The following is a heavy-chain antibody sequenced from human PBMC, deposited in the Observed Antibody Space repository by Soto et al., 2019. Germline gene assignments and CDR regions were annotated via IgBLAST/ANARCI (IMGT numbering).Heavy chain of an antibody. Sequence: GGSLRLSCAASGFNVNSNYMSWVRQAPGKGLEWVSVIYTGGSTYSSASVRGRFIITRDNSKNTLDLGLNSARAADTAAYYCGRGVPVWGATYYFECWGRGTLVTVSS. J-gene: IGHJ4*02. CDR2: IYTGGST. CDR1: GFNVNSNY. V-gene: IGHV3-53*01. D-gene: IGHD1-26*01. CDR3: GRGVPVWGATYYFEC.